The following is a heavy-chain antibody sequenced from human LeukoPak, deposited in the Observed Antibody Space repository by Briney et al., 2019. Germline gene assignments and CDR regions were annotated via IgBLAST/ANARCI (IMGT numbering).Heavy chain of an antibody. J-gene: IGHJ4*02. D-gene: IGHD3-3*01. CDR1: GFTFSDYY. CDR3: ARDRASGYYDY. V-gene: IGHV3-11*01. CDR2: ISSSGSTI. Sequence: GGSLSLSCAASGFTFSDYYMSWIRQAPGKGLEWVSYISSSGSTIYYADSVKGRFTISRDNAKNSLYLQMNSLRAEDTAVYYCARDRASGYYDYWGQGTLVTVSS.